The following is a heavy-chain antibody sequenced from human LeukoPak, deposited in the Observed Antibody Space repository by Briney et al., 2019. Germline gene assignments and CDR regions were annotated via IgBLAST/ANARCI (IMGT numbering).Heavy chain of an antibody. CDR2: INPNSGGT. CDR3: ARSRYFDWLLYPVFDY. Sequence: AAVKVSFKASGYTFTGYYMHWVRQAPGQGLEWMGWINPNSGGTNYAQKFQGRVTMTRDTSISTAYMELSRLRSDDTAVYYCARSRYFDWLLYPVFDYWGQGTLVTVSS. D-gene: IGHD3-9*01. J-gene: IGHJ4*02. CDR1: GYTFTGYY. V-gene: IGHV1-2*02.